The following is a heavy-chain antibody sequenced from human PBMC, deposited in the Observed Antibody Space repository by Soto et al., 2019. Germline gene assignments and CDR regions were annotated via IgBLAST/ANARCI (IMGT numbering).Heavy chain of an antibody. Sequence: SVKVSCKASGGTFSSYTISWVRQAPGQGLEWMGRIIPILGIANYAQKFQGRVTITADKSTSTAYMELSSLRSEDTAVYYCARVVNWGVIGYYYGMDVWGQGTTVTVSS. CDR1: GGTFSSYT. D-gene: IGHD3-16*02. CDR2: IIPILGIA. CDR3: ARVVNWGVIGYYYGMDV. J-gene: IGHJ6*02. V-gene: IGHV1-69*02.